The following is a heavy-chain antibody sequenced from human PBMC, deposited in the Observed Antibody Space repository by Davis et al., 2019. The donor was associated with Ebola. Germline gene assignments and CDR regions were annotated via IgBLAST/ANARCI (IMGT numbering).Heavy chain of an antibody. D-gene: IGHD2-2*02. CDR1: GGSISSYY. J-gene: IGHJ4*02. Sequence: SETLSFTCTVSGGSISSYYWSWIRQPPGKGLERIGEINHSGSTNYNPSLKSRVTISVDTSKNQFSLKLSSVTAADTAVYYCARDRYRRVDYWGQGTLVTVSS. V-gene: IGHV4-34*01. CDR3: ARDRYRRVDY. CDR2: INHSGST.